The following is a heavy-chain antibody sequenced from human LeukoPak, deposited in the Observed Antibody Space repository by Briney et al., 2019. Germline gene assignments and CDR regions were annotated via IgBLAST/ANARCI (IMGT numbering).Heavy chain of an antibody. Sequence: SETLSLTCAAYGGSFSGYYWSWIRQPPGKGLEWVGDINRSGSTNYNPSPESRVTISVDTSKNQFSLKLSSATAADTAVYYCERGGGLGIGYWGQGTLVTVSS. J-gene: IGHJ4*02. CDR2: INRSGST. CDR1: GGSFSGYY. CDR3: ERGGGLGIGY. D-gene: IGHD7-27*01. V-gene: IGHV4-34*01.